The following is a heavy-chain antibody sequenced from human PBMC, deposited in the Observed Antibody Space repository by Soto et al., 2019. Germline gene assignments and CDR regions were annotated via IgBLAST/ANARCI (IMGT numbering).Heavy chain of an antibody. CDR2: INHSGST. V-gene: IGHV4-34*01. D-gene: IGHD5-18*01. Sequence: QVQLQQWGAGLLKPSETLSLTCAVYGGSFSGFYWSWIRQPPGKGLEWIGEINHSGSTNYNPSLKSRLTISVDTSKNQFSLKLSSVTAADTAVYYCARGWDTAMVIGSFDYWGQGTLVTVSS. CDR1: GGSFSGFY. CDR3: ARGWDTAMVIGSFDY. J-gene: IGHJ4*02.